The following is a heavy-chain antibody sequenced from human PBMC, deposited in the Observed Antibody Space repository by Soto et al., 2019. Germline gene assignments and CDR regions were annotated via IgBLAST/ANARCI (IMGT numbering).Heavy chain of an antibody. CDR1: GFAFSQYW. J-gene: IGHJ4*02. CDR3: AREMGLSGYSSEFDY. D-gene: IGHD5-12*01. V-gene: IGHV3-7*01. Sequence: EVQFVESGGDLVQPGGSLRLSCAASGFAFSQYWINWVRQSPGKGLEWVAIMNQDGSKRYYGASVMGRFTISRDNGKNSLSLQMNSLRDDDTAVYFCAREMGLSGYSSEFDYWGLGTRVTVTS. CDR2: MNQDGSKR.